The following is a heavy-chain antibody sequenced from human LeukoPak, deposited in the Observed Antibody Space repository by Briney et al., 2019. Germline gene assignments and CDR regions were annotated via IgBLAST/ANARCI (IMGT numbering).Heavy chain of an antibody. V-gene: IGHV1-69*10. CDR1: GGTFISYA. J-gene: IGHJ6*02. CDR3: ASWLGYCSSTSCRAPSYYYYGMDV. Sequence: ASVKVSCKASGGTFISYAISWVRQAPGQGLGWMGRIIPIFGIANYAQKFQGRVTITADKSTSTAYMELSSLRSEDTAVYYCASWLGYCSSTSCRAPSYYYYGMDVWGQGTTVTVSS. CDR2: IIPIFGIA. D-gene: IGHD2-2*01.